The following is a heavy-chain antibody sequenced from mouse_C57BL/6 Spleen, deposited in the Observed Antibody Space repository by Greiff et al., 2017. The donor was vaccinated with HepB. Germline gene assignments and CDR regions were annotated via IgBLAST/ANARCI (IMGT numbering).Heavy chain of an antibody. V-gene: IGHV3-1*01. CDR1: GYSITSGYD. CDR3: ARTLYYGSGDY. Sequence: VQLQQSGPGMVKPSQSLSLTCTVTGYSITSGYDWHWIRHFPGNKLEWMGYISYSGSTNYNPSLKSRISITHDTSKNHFFLKLNSVTTEDTATYYCARTLYYGSGDYWGQGTSVTVSS. CDR2: ISYSGST. J-gene: IGHJ4*01. D-gene: IGHD2-1*01.